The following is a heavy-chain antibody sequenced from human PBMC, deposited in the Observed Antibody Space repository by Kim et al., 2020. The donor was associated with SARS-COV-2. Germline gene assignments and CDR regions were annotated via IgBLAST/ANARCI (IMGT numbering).Heavy chain of an antibody. J-gene: IGHJ6*02. CDR1: GFTFSSYG. V-gene: IGHV3-30*18. CDR3: AKAVRSSVLRFLEWPHYYYYGMDV. D-gene: IGHD3-3*01. CDR2: ISYDGSNK. Sequence: GGSLRLSCAASGFTFSSYGMHWVRQAPGKGLEWVAVISYDGSNKYYADSVKGRFTISRDNSKNTLYLQMNSLRAEDTAVYYCAKAVRSSVLRFLEWPHYYYYGMDVWGQGTTVTVSS.